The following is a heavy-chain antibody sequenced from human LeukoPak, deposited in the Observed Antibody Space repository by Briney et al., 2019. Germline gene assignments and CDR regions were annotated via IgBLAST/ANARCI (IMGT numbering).Heavy chain of an antibody. Sequence: GGSLRLSCAASGFTFSDYYMSWIRQAPGKGLEWVSYISSSGSTIYYADSVKGRFTISRDNAKSSLYLQMNSLRAEDTAVYYCARDRGVDDYGAVDGYWGQGTLVTVSS. CDR3: ARDRGVDDYGAVDGY. CDR2: ISSSGSTI. J-gene: IGHJ4*02. D-gene: IGHD4-17*01. V-gene: IGHV3-11*04. CDR1: GFTFSDYY.